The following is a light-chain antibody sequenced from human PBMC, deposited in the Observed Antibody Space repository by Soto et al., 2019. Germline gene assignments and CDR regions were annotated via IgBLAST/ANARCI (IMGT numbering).Light chain of an antibody. CDR2: EGN. CDR3: CSYTGSSTS. V-gene: IGLV2-23*01. Sequence: QSVLTQPASVSGSPGQSITMSCAGASSDVGSYNLVSWYQQYPGKAPKLIIYEGNKRPSGVSNRLSGSGSGNTASLTISGLQAEDAADYYCCSYTGSSTSFGGGTKVTVL. J-gene: IGLJ3*02. CDR1: SSDVGSYNL.